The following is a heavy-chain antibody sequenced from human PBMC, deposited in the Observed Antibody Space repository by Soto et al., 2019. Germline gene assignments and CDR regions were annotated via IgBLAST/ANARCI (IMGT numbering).Heavy chain of an antibody. J-gene: IGHJ5*02. CDR3: ARAPSVLRFFLNWFDP. CDR1: GYTFTSYA. D-gene: IGHD3-3*01. Sequence: ASVKVSCKASGYTFTSYAMHWVRQAPGQRLEWMGWINAGNGNTKYSQKFQGRVTITRDTSASTAYMELSSLRSEDTAVYYCARAPSVLRFFLNWFDPWGQGTLVTVSS. CDR2: INAGNGNT. V-gene: IGHV1-3*01.